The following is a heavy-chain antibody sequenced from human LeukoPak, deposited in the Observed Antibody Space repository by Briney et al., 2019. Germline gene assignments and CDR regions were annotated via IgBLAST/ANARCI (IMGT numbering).Heavy chain of an antibody. CDR2: IGGSGGIT. Sequence: GGSLRLSCEASGFTFGNYAMSWVRQAPGKGLEWVSAIGGSGGITYNADSVRGRFTISRDNSKNTLYLQMNSLRADDSAVYYCAKDDDDDYVNYLDFWGQGTLVTVSS. D-gene: IGHD4-17*01. J-gene: IGHJ4*02. CDR3: AKDDDDDYVNYLDF. V-gene: IGHV3-23*01. CDR1: GFTFGNYA.